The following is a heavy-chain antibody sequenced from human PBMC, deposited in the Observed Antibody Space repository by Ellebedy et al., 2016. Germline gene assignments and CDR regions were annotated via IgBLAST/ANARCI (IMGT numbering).Heavy chain of an antibody. CDR3: TTYYSNYAWRDY. CDR2: IKSKTDGGTT. D-gene: IGHD4-11*01. Sequence: GESLKISCAASGFTFSNAWMSWVRQAPGKGLEWVGRIKSKTDGGTTDYAAPVKGRFTISRDDSKNTLYLQMNSLKTEDTAVYYCTTYYSNYAWRDYWGQGTLVTVSS. V-gene: IGHV3-15*01. CDR1: GFTFSNAW. J-gene: IGHJ4*02.